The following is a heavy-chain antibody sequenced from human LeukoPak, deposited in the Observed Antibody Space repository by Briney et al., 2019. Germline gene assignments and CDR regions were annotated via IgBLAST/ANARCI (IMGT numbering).Heavy chain of an antibody. CDR3: AKLTRSGDFDY. V-gene: IGHV3-74*01. D-gene: IGHD6-19*01. Sequence: PGGSLRLSCAASGFTFRTYWMHWVRQAPGEGLVWVSRISGDGRSTSYAGSVKGRFTISRDNAKNTLYLQIHSLRADDTAVYYCAKLTRSGDFDYWGQGTLVTVSS. J-gene: IGHJ4*02. CDR2: ISGDGRST. CDR1: GFTFRTYW.